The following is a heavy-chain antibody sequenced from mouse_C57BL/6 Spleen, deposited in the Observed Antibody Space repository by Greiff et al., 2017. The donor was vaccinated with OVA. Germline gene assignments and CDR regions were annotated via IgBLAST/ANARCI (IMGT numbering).Heavy chain of an antibody. CDR1: GFTFSDYY. CDR2: ISNGGGST. Sequence: DVMLVESGGGLVQPGGSLKLSCAASGFTFSDYYMYWVRQTPEKRLEWVAYISNGGGSTYYPDTVKGRFTISRDNAKNTLYLQMSRLKSEDTAMYYCARESSKGYFDVWGTGTTVTVSS. J-gene: IGHJ1*03. D-gene: IGHD1-1*01. V-gene: IGHV5-12*01. CDR3: ARESSKGYFDV.